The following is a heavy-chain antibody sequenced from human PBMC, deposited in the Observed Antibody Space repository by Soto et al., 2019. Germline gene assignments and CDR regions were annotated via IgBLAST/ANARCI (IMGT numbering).Heavy chain of an antibody. CDR2: IYYSGST. J-gene: IGHJ4*02. D-gene: IGHD2-2*01. CDR1: GGSISSSSYY. Sequence: LSLTCTVSGGSISSSSYYWGWIRQPPGKGLEWIGSIYYSGSTYYNPSLKSRVTISVDTSKNQFSLKLSSVTAADTAVYYCTRYCSSTSCPMEYFDYWGQGTLVTVSS. V-gene: IGHV4-39*01. CDR3: TRYCSSTSCPMEYFDY.